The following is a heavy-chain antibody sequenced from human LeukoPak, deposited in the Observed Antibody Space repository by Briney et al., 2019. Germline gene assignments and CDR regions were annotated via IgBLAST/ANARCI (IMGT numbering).Heavy chain of an antibody. V-gene: IGHV3-30*18. CDR1: GFTFSNYA. J-gene: IGHJ4*02. CDR3: AKALGSYPEGRYADY. Sequence: GGSLRLSCAASGFTFSNYAMHWVRQVPGKGLEWVAVISDDANAKYYGDSVKGRFTVSRDDSYNTMYLQMNSLRDEDTAVYYCAKALGSYPEGRYADYWGQGALVTVSS. D-gene: IGHD1-26*01. CDR2: ISDDANAK.